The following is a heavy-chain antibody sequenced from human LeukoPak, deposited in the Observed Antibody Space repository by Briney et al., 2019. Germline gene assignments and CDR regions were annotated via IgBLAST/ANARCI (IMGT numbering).Heavy chain of an antibody. J-gene: IGHJ4*02. V-gene: IGHV4-39*01. D-gene: IGHD4-17*01. CDR1: GGSISSSSYY. CDR2: IYYSGST. CDR3: ARYGDYVSGFDY. Sequence: PSETLSLTCIVSGGSISSSSYYWGWIRQPPGKGLEWIGSIYYSGSTYYNPSLKSRVTISVDTSKNQFSLKLSSVTAADTAVYYCARYGDYVSGFDYWGQGTLVTVSS.